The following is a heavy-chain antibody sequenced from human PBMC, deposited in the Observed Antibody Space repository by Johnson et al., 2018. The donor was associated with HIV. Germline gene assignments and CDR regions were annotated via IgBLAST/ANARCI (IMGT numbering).Heavy chain of an antibody. V-gene: IGHV3-NL1*01. CDR2: IYSGGST. Sequence: QVQLVESGGGVVQPGRSLRLSCAASGFTFDDYAMHWVRQAPGKGLEWVSVIYSGGSTYYADSVKGRFTISRDNSKNSLYLQMNSLRAEDTAVYYCAKDRSSSWYDGAFDIWGQGTVVTVSS. CDR1: GFTFDDYA. J-gene: IGHJ3*02. D-gene: IGHD6-13*01. CDR3: AKDRSSSWYDGAFDI.